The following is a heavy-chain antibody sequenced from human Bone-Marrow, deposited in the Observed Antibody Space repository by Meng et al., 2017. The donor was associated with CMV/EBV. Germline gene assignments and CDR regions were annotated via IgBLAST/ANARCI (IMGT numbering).Heavy chain of an antibody. D-gene: IGHD2-2*02. CDR3: ARGRSWYSCDNEVFDI. J-gene: IGHJ3*02. V-gene: IGHV1-69*10. Sequence: SVKVSCKASGGTFSSYAISWVRQAPGQGLEWMGGIIPILGITNYAQKFQGRVTITADKSTSTAYMEMSSLRSEDTAVYYCARGRSWYSCDNEVFDIWGQGTMVTVSS. CDR2: IIPILGIT. CDR1: GGTFSSYA.